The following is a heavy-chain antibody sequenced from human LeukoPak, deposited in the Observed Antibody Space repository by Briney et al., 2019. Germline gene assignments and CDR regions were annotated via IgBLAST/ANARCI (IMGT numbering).Heavy chain of an antibody. J-gene: IGHJ4*02. V-gene: IGHV1-18*01. CDR1: GCTFTSYG. Sequence: ASVKVSCKASGCTFTSYGISWVRQAPGQGLEWMGWISAYNGNTNYAQKLQGRVTMTTDTSTSTAYMELRSLRSDDTAVYYCARDRARYSSGWEDYWGQGTLVTVSS. D-gene: IGHD6-19*01. CDR3: ARDRARYSSGWEDY. CDR2: ISAYNGNT.